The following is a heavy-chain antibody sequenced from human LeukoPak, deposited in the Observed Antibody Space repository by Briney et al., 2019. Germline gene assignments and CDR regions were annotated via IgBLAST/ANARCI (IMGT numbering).Heavy chain of an antibody. CDR2: INPNSGGT. J-gene: IGHJ6*02. Sequence: ASVKVSCKASGYTFTGYYMHWVRQAPGQGLEWMGWINPNSGGTNYAQKFQGRVTMTRDTSISTAYMELSRLRSDDTAVYYCARDLLCSGGSCYYGMDVWGQGTTVTVSS. CDR3: ARDLLCSGGSCYYGMDV. CDR1: GYTFTGYY. D-gene: IGHD2-15*01. V-gene: IGHV1-2*02.